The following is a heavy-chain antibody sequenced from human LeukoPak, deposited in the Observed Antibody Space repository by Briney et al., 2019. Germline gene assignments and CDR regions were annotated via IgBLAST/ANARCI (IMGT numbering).Heavy chain of an antibody. CDR2: IYRSGIT. CDR1: GGSISSYY. J-gene: IGHJ2*01. V-gene: IGHV4-59*01. D-gene: IGHD3-22*01. Sequence: SETLSLTCTVSGGSISSYYWNWIRQPPGKGLEWIGYIYRSGITNYNPSLKSRVTISVDTSKNQFSLKLSSVTAADTAVYYCARAWSFGYDSSGYYPNWYFDLWGRGTLVTVSS. CDR3: ARAWSFGYDSSGYYPNWYFDL.